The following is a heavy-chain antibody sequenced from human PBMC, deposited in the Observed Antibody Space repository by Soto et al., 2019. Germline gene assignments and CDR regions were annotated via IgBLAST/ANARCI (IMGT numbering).Heavy chain of an antibody. J-gene: IGHJ5*01. CDR2: FSGPLGGT. CDR1: GFTFRRFA. V-gene: IGHV3-23*01. CDR3: AKGKISTTTYTSFDS. D-gene: IGHD1-26*01. Sequence: GGPLRPSCEASGFTFRRFAMSWVRQAPGKGPEWVSTFSGPLGGTYYADSVKARFTISRDNFTGSLYLQRSSLRAEDKAICFWAKGKISTTTYTSFDSWGQGALVTDS.